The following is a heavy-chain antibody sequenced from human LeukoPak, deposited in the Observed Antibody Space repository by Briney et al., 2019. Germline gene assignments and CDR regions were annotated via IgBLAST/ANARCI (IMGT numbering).Heavy chain of an antibody. CDR1: GGSISSYY. V-gene: IGHV4-59*01. Sequence: SETLSLTCTVSGGSISSYYWSWIRQPPGKGLEWIGYIYYSGSTNYNPSLKSRVTISVDTSKNQFSLELSSVTAADTAVYYCARGFPYRHFDYWGQGTLVTVSS. CDR3: ARGFPYRHFDY. D-gene: IGHD4-11*01. CDR2: IYYSGST. J-gene: IGHJ4*02.